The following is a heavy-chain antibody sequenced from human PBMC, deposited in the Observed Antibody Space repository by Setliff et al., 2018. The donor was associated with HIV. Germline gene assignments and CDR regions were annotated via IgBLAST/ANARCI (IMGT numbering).Heavy chain of an antibody. CDR2: LHYSGNT. CDR3: ARDMTYYFDSSGSFGWFDP. CDR1: GGSIRSSTYY. D-gene: IGHD3-22*01. J-gene: IGHJ5*02. Sequence: SETLSLTCTVSGGSIRSSTYYWGWIRQSPGKGLEWIGSLHYSGNTYYNSSLKSRVTISLDTSKNQFSLKLNSVTAADTAVYYCARDMTYYFDSSGSFGWFDPWGQGTLVTSPQ. V-gene: IGHV4-39*07.